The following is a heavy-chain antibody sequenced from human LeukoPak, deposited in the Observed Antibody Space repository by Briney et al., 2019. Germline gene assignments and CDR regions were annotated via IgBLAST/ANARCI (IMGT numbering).Heavy chain of an antibody. CDR2: IYPGDSDA. CDR3: AVTDILTGYDPFDY. Sequence: RGESLKISCKGSGYSFTSYWIGWVRQMPGKGLEWMGIIYPGDSDARYSPSFQGQVTISADKSISTAYLQWSSLKASDTAMYYCAVTDILTGYDPFDYWGQGTLVTVSS. D-gene: IGHD3-9*01. CDR1: GYSFTSYW. J-gene: IGHJ4*02. V-gene: IGHV5-51*01.